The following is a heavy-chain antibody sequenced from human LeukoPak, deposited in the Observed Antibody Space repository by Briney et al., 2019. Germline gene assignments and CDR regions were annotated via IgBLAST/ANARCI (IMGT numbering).Heavy chain of an antibody. CDR2: IYYSGST. CDR1: GGPISSSSYY. V-gene: IGHV4-39*01. CDR3: ARLMVRGVKTQDY. J-gene: IGHJ4*02. D-gene: IGHD3-10*01. Sequence: PSETLSLTCTVSGGPISSSSYYWGWIRQPPGKGLEWIGSIYYSGSTYYNPSLKSRVTISVDTSKNQFSLKLSSVTAADTAVYYCARLMVRGVKTQDYWGQGTLVTVSS.